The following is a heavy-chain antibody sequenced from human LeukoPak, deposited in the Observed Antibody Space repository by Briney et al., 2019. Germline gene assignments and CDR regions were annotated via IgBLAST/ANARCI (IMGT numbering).Heavy chain of an antibody. Sequence: GGSLRLSCAASGFTFSSYGMHWVRQAPGKGLEWVAVISYDGSNKYYADSVKGRFTISRDNSKNTLYLQMNSLRAEDTAVYYCARDIVVVPAAHNWFDPWGQGTLVTVSS. J-gene: IGHJ5*02. D-gene: IGHD2-2*01. V-gene: IGHV3-30*03. CDR3: ARDIVVVPAAHNWFDP. CDR1: GFTFSSYG. CDR2: ISYDGSNK.